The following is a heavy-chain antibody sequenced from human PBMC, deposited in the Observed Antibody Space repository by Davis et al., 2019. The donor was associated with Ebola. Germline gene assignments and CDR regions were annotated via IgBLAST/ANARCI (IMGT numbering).Heavy chain of an antibody. CDR1: GASISTSSFY. CDR2: VYYSGST. V-gene: IGHV4-39*01. CDR3: ARQGWSGYSLRHWLDP. J-gene: IGHJ5*02. D-gene: IGHD3-3*01. Sequence: MPSETLSLTCTVSGASISTSSFYWAWIRQPPGKGLEWIGTVYYSGSTYYNPSLKSRVTISVDTSKNQFSLKLSSVTAAETAVYYCARQGWSGYSLRHWLDPWGRGTLVTVSS.